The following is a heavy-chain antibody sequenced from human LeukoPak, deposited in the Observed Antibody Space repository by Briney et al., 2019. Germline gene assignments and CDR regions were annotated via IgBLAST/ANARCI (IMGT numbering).Heavy chain of an antibody. CDR1: GGSISSGGYY. CDR3: ASYSRRYCSGGSCYSRGFDY. Sequence: PSQTLSLTCTVSGGSISSGGYYWSWIRQHPGKGLEWIGYIYYSGSTYYSPSLKSRVTISVDTSKNQFSLKLSSVTAADTAVYYCASYSRRYCSGGSCYSRGFDYWGQGTLVTVSS. CDR2: IYYSGST. V-gene: IGHV4-31*03. D-gene: IGHD2-15*01. J-gene: IGHJ4*02.